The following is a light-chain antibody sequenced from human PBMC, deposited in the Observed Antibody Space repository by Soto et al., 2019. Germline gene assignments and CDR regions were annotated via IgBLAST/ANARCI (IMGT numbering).Light chain of an antibody. J-gene: IGLJ3*02. V-gene: IGLV2-14*01. CDR3: SSYTSSSTLV. Sequence: QSALTQPASVSGSPGQSITISCTGTSSDVGGYNYVSWYQQHPGKAPKLMIYDVSNRPSGVSNRFSGPKSGNTASLTISGLQAEDEADYCCSSYTSSSTLVFGGVTKLTVL. CDR1: SSDVGGYNY. CDR2: DVS.